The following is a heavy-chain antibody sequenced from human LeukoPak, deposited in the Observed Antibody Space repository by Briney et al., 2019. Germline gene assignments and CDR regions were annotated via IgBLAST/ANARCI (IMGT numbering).Heavy chain of an antibody. J-gene: IGHJ4*02. CDR3: ARDPPFIKGSGYAAGYFDY. D-gene: IGHD3-22*01. CDR2: INPSGGST. V-gene: IGHV1-46*01. Sequence: ASVKVSCKASGYTFTSYYMHWVRQAPGQGLEWVGIINPSGGSTSYAQKFQGRVTMTRDTSTSTVYMELSSLRSEDTAVYYCARDPPFIKGSGYAAGYFDYWGQGTLVTVSS. CDR1: GYTFTSYY.